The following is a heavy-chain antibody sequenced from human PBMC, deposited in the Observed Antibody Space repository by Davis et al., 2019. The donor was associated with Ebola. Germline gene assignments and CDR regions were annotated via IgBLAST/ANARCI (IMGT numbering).Heavy chain of an antibody. V-gene: IGHV6-1*01. Sequence: PSETLSLTCAISGDSVSINRGAWNWIRQSPSSGLEWLGRTYYNSKWYIDYAMSVKSRITINPDTSKNQFSLQLNSVTPEDTAVYYCARGFLRDGFDIWGQGTMIIVSS. CDR3: ARGFLRDGFDI. CDR1: GDSVSINRGA. CDR2: TYYNSKWYI. D-gene: IGHD3-3*01. J-gene: IGHJ3*02.